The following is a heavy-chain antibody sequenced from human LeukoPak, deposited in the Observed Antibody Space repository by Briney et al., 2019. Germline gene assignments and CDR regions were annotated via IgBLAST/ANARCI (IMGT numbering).Heavy chain of an antibody. J-gene: IGHJ5*02. CDR2: IWYDGSNK. CDR1: GFTFSSYG. Sequence: GGSLRLSCAASGFTFSSYGMHWVRQAPGKGLEWVAVIWYDGSNKHYADSVKGRFTISRDNSKNTPYLQMNSLRAEDTAVYYCAREAAAGTDWFDPWGQGTLVTVSS. V-gene: IGHV3-33*01. D-gene: IGHD6-13*01. CDR3: AREAAAGTDWFDP.